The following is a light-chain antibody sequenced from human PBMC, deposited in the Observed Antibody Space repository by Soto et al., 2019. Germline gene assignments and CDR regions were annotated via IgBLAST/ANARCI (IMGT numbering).Light chain of an antibody. J-gene: IGKJ1*01. CDR2: AAS. Sequence: DIQMTQSPSSLSASVGDRVTITCRASQGISNNLAWYQQKPGKVPKLLIYAASTLQSGVPSRFSGSGSGTDFTLTISSLHPEDVATYYCQKYNSAPRTFGQGTKVEIK. CDR3: QKYNSAPRT. V-gene: IGKV1-27*01. CDR1: QGISNN.